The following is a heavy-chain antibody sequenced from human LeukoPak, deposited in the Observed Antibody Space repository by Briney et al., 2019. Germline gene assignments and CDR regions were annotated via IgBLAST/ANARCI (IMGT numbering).Heavy chain of an antibody. D-gene: IGHD3-3*01. CDR1: GYPFNNYD. CDR3: ARDGGWDFWSGAKGPYFDY. Sequence: ASVIVSCKASGYPFNNYDINWVRQAPGQGLEWMGWINPNSGGTNYAQKFQGRVTMTRDTSISTAYMELSRLRSDDTAVYYCARDGGWDFWSGAKGPYFDYWGQGTLVTVSS. V-gene: IGHV1-2*02. J-gene: IGHJ4*02. CDR2: INPNSGGT.